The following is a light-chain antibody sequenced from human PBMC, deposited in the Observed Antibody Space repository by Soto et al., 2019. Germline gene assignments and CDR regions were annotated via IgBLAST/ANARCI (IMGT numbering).Light chain of an antibody. V-gene: IGKV3-20*01. Sequence: EVVLTQSPGTLSLSPGDRAILSCGASQSVTSKLAWYQQKPGQAPRLLISGASNRATGIPDRFSGSGSGTDFTLTISRLEPDDFALYFCQQYGGSPITFGLGTRLEI. CDR3: QQYGGSPIT. CDR1: QSVTSK. J-gene: IGKJ5*01. CDR2: GAS.